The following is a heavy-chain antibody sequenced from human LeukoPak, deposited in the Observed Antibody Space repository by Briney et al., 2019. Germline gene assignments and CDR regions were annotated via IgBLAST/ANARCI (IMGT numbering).Heavy chain of an antibody. V-gene: IGHV4-61*02. CDR3: ARYGKLYYYYMDV. J-gene: IGHJ6*03. CDR1: GGSISSGSYY. CDR2: IYTSGST. D-gene: IGHD4-17*01. Sequence: SQTLSLTCTVSGGSISSGSYYWSWIRQPAGKGLEWIGRIYTSGSTNYNPSLKSRVTILVDTSKNQFSLKLSSVTAADTAVYYCARYGKLYYYYMDVWGKGTTVTVSS.